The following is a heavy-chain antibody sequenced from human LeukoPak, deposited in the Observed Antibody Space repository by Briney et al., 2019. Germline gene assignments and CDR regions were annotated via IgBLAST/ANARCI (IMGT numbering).Heavy chain of an antibody. J-gene: IGHJ4*02. D-gene: IGHD2-21*02. Sequence: GGSLRLSCAASGFTLSNHWMTWVRQAPGKGLEWVANIKQDGSEKYYVDSVKGRFTISRDNAKNSLYLQMNSLRAEDTAVYYCARARVVTKWIDYWGQGTLVTVSS. CDR3: ARARVVTKWIDY. V-gene: IGHV3-7*03. CDR1: GFTLSNHW. CDR2: IKQDGSEK.